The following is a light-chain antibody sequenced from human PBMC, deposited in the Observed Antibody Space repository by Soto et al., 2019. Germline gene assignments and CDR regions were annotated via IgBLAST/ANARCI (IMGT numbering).Light chain of an antibody. J-gene: IGKJ2*01. Sequence: EIVMTPSPATLSVSPGERATLSCRASQSITRNLAWYQQKPGQAPRLLIYGASTRATGIPARFSGSGSGTEFTLTISSLQPDDFATYYCQQYNSYLYTFGQGTKVDIK. CDR1: QSITRN. CDR3: QQYNSYLYT. CDR2: GAS. V-gene: IGKV3-15*01.